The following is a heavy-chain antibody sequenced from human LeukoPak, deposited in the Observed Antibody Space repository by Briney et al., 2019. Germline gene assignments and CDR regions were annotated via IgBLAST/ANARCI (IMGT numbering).Heavy chain of an antibody. CDR2: VNPNSGGT. CDR1: GYTFTDYY. CDR3: ARDRIAAPDDFDY. V-gene: IGHV1-2*02. J-gene: IGHJ4*02. Sequence: ASVKVSCKASGYTFTDYYIHWVRQAPGQGLEWMEWVNPNSGGTNYAQNFQGRVTMTRDTSVTTAYMEVSSLRSDDTAVYYCARDRIAAPDDFDYWGQGTPVTVSS. D-gene: IGHD6-13*01.